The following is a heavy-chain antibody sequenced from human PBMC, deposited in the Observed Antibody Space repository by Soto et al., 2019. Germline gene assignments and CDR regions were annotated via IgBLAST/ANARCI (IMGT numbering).Heavy chain of an antibody. CDR3: ALRGFSSFDY. Sequence: QITLKESGPTLVKPTQTLTLTCTFSGFSLSTSGVGMGWIRQPPGKALERLALIYWDDDKRHSPSLKNSLSITKDTAKNQVVLTMTNMDPVDTATYYCALRGFSSFDYWGQGTLVTVSS. CDR2: IYWDDDK. D-gene: IGHD3-3*01. V-gene: IGHV2-5*02. J-gene: IGHJ4*02. CDR1: GFSLSTSGVG.